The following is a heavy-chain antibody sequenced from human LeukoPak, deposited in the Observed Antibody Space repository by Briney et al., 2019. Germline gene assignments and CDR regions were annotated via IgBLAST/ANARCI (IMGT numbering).Heavy chain of an antibody. CDR1: GYSFTSYW. V-gene: IGHV5-51*01. Sequence: GESLKISCKGSGYSFTSYWIGWVRQMPGKGLEWMGIIYPGDSDTGYSPSFQGQVTISADKSISTAYLQWSSLKASDTAMYYCARLYYDSSGYTTTLGDYWGQGTLVTVSS. CDR2: IYPGDSDT. J-gene: IGHJ4*02. CDR3: ARLYYDSSGYTTTLGDY. D-gene: IGHD3-22*01.